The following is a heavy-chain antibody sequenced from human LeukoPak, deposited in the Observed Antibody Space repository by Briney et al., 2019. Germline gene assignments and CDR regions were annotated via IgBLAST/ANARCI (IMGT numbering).Heavy chain of an antibody. D-gene: IGHD4-23*01. CDR2: IWYDGSKK. CDR1: GFTFSSYG. V-gene: IGHV3-33*01. CDR3: ARRDGDNDRGFDY. Sequence: GGSLRLSCAASGFTFSSYGMHWVRQAPGKGLEWVAVIWYDGSKKYYAESVKGRFTIPRDNSKNTLYLQMNSLRAEDTAVYYCARRDGDNDRGFDYWGQGTLVTVSS. J-gene: IGHJ4*02.